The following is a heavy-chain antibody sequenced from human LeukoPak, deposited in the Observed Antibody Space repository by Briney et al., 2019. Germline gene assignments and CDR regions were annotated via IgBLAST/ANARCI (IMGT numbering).Heavy chain of an antibody. D-gene: IGHD3-22*01. CDR1: GYTFTSYA. CDR2: INAGNGNT. CDR3: AKTNLVYYYDSSGYSAFDY. Sequence: ASVKVSCKASGYTFTSYAMHWVRQATGQRLEWMGWINAGNGNTKYSQKFQGRVTITRDTSASTAYMELSSLRSEDTAVYYCAKTNLVYYYDSSGYSAFDYWGQGTLVTVSS. J-gene: IGHJ4*02. V-gene: IGHV1-3*01.